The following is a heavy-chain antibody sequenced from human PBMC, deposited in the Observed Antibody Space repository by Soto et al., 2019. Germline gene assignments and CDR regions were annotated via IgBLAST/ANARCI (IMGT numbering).Heavy chain of an antibody. Sequence: GESLKISCEGSGYSFTSYWIGWVRQMPGKGLEWMGIICPGDSDTKYSPSFQGQVTISADKSISAAYLQWSSLKASDTAMYYCARQEGYCSSTSCSPYYYYGMDVWGQGTTVTVSS. V-gene: IGHV5-51*01. CDR3: ARQEGYCSSTSCSPYYYYGMDV. CDR2: ICPGDSDT. D-gene: IGHD2-2*01. J-gene: IGHJ6*02. CDR1: GYSFTSYW.